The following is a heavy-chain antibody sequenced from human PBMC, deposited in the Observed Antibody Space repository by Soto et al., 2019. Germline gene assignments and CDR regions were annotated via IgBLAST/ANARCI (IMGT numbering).Heavy chain of an antibody. V-gene: IGHV3-30-3*01. Sequence: GGSLRLSCAASGFTFSSYAMHWVRQAPGKGLEWVAVISYDGSNKYYADSVKGRFTISRDNSKNTLYLQMNSLRAEDTAVYYCVRDTVLRFLEWLHPNYYYYYGMDVWSQGTTVTVSS. D-gene: IGHD3-3*01. CDR2: ISYDGSNK. CDR3: VRDTVLRFLEWLHPNYYYYYGMDV. CDR1: GFTFSSYA. J-gene: IGHJ6*02.